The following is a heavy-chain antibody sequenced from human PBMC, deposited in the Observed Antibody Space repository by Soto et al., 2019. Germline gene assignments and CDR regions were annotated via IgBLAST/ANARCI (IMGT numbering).Heavy chain of an antibody. J-gene: IGHJ6*02. CDR2: IYPGDSDT. D-gene: IGHD3-9*01. V-gene: IGHV5-51*01. CDR3: ARTPAPKSLRYFDWSTLHGMDV. Sequence: GESLKISCKGSGYSFTSYWVGWVRQMPGKGLEWMGIIYPGDSDTRYSPSFQGQVTISADKSISTAYLQWSSLKASDTAMYYCARTPAPKSLRYFDWSTLHGMDVWGQGTTVTVSS. CDR1: GYSFTSYW.